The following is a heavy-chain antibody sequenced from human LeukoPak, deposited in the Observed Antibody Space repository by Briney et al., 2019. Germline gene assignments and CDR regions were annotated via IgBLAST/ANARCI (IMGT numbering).Heavy chain of an antibody. D-gene: IGHD6-13*01. J-gene: IGHJ6*02. V-gene: IGHV3-33*01. CDR1: GLTFRNYG. CDR3: ARVSSSWFYYYYYGMDV. Sequence: GGSLRLSCAASGLTFRNYGMHWVRQAPGKGLEWVAVIWYDGSNQYYVDSVKGRFTISRDNAKNSLYLQMNSLRAEDTAVYYCARVSSSWFYYYYYGMDVWGQGTTVTVSS. CDR2: IWYDGSNQ.